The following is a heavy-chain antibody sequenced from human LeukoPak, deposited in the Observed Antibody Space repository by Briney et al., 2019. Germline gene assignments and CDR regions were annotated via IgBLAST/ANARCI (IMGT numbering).Heavy chain of an antibody. CDR3: AVLVVVAGGYNWFDP. CDR1: GYTFTSYY. J-gene: IGHJ5*02. D-gene: IGHD2-15*01. Sequence: ASVKVSCKSSGYTFTSYYMYWVRQAPGQGLEWMGWINPNSGGTNYAQKFQGRVTMTRDTSISTAYMELSRLRSDDTAVYYCAVLVVVAGGYNWFDPWGQGTLVTVSS. CDR2: INPNSGGT. V-gene: IGHV1-2*02.